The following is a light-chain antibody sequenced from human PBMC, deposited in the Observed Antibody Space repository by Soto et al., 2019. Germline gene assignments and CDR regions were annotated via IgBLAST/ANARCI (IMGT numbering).Light chain of an antibody. CDR1: SSNIGAGYD. CDR2: GNS. CDR3: QSYDSSLSGGV. Sequence: QSVLTQPPSVSGAPGQRVTISCTGSSSNIGAGYDVHWYQQLPGTAPKLLIYGNSNRPSGVPDRFSGSKSGTSASLAITGLQAEDEADYSCQSYDSSLSGGVFGTGNKVTVL. V-gene: IGLV1-40*01. J-gene: IGLJ1*01.